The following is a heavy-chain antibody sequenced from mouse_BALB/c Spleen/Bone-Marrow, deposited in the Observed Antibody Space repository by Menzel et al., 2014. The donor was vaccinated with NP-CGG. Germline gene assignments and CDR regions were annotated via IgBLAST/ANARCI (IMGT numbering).Heavy chain of an antibody. Sequence: VQLQQSGPELVKPGASVKMSCKASGYTFTSYYIHWVKQRPGQGLEWIGWIYPGDGSTKYNEKFKGKTTLTADKSSSTAYMLLSSLTSEDSAIYCCARGGGMDDWGQGTSVTVSS. CDR1: GYTFTSYY. CDR2: IYPGDGST. CDR3: ARGGGMDD. V-gene: IGHV1S56*01. J-gene: IGHJ4*01.